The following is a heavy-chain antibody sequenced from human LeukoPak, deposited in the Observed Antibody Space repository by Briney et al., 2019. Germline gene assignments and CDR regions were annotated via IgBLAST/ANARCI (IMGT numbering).Heavy chain of an antibody. CDR2: IIPIFGTA. CDR3: ARASSSRRGYYYMDV. V-gene: IGHV1-69*06. Sequence: ASVKVSCKASGGTFSSYAISWVRQAPGQGPEWMGGIIPIFGTANYAQKFQGRVTITADKSTSTAYMELSSLRSEDTAVYYCARASSSRRGYYYMDVWGKGTTVTVSS. D-gene: IGHD6-6*01. CDR1: GGTFSSYA. J-gene: IGHJ6*03.